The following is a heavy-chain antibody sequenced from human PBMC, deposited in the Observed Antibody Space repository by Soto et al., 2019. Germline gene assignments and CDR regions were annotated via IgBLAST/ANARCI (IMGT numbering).Heavy chain of an antibody. V-gene: IGHV4-4*07. CDR1: GGSMNYYY. D-gene: IGHD6-6*01. CDR2: IFTSGNT. CDR3: ASGRPVSRYYGLDV. J-gene: IGHJ6*02. Sequence: PSETLSLTCTVSGGSMNYYYWSWIRQPAGKGLEWIGRIFTSGNTNYNPSLRSRLTMSVDTSTNQVSLRLTSVTAADTAVYYCASGRPVSRYYGLDVWGQGTTVTVSS.